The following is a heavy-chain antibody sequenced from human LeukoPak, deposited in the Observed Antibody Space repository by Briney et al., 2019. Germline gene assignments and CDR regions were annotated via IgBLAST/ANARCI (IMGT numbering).Heavy chain of an antibody. D-gene: IGHD4-17*01. CDR3: ARDESFTVTTAAGWFDP. Sequence: ASVKVSCKASGYSFSTYGISWVRQAPGQGLEWMGWSSTYNGDTHYAQNLQGRVTMTTDTSTSTAYMELRSLRSDDTAVYYCARDESFTVTTAAGWFDPWGQGTLVTVSS. J-gene: IGHJ5*02. V-gene: IGHV1-18*01. CDR1: GYSFSTYG. CDR2: SSTYNGDT.